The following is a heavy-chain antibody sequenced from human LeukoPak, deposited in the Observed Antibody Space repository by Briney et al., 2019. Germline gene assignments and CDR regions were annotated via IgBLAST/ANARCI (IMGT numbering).Heavy chain of an antibody. D-gene: IGHD3-22*01. CDR2: ISAYNGNT. J-gene: IGHJ4*02. V-gene: IGHV1-18*01. Sequence: GASVKVSCKASDTFTSHGISWVRQAPGQGLEWMGWISAYNGNTNYAQKLQGRVTMTTDTSTSTAYMELRSLRSDDTAVYYCAREVPYDSSRYYQPFDYWGQGTLVTVSS. CDR3: AREVPYDSSRYYQPFDY. CDR1: DTFTSHG.